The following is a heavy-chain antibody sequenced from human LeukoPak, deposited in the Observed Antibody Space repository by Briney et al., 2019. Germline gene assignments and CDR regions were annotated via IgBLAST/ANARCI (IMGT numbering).Heavy chain of an antibody. CDR3: AKDGTSYYYIYY. D-gene: IGHD2/OR15-2a*01. CDR1: GFTFRSYA. J-gene: IGHJ4*02. V-gene: IGHV3-30*04. CDR2: TSYDGNFR. Sequence: PGGSLRLSCAGSGFTFRSYAMHWVRQAPGKGLEWVAVTSYDGNFRDYADSVKGRFTISRDNSKNTLYLQMNSLRGDDTAVYYCAKDGTSYYYIYYWGQGTLVTVSS.